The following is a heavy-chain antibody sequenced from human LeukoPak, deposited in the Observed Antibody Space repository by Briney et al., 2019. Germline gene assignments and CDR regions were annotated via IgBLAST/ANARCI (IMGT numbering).Heavy chain of an antibody. CDR2: IYPGDSDT. CDR1: GYSFTSYW. J-gene: IGHJ4*02. Sequence: GESLKISCKGSGYSFTSYWIGWVRQMPGRGLEWMGIIYPGDSDTTYSPSFQGQVTISADKSISTAYLQWSSLKASDTAMYYCARYKGYCSGGSCRYYFDYWGQGTLVTVSS. V-gene: IGHV5-51*01. CDR3: ARYKGYCSGGSCRYYFDY. D-gene: IGHD2-15*01.